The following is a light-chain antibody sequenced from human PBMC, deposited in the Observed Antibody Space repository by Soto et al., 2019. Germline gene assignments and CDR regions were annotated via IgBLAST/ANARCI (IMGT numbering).Light chain of an antibody. CDR1: QSISTW. Sequence: IQMTQSPSTASAFVGDRITITCRASQSISTWLAWYQHKPGKAPRLLIFKASILANCGVPRRFSGSGSGTEFNFTITNLQPDDVATYYCQEYNDYSPLTFGGGTKVQSK. J-gene: IGKJ4*01. CDR3: QEYNDYSPLT. V-gene: IGKV1-5*03. CDR2: KAS.